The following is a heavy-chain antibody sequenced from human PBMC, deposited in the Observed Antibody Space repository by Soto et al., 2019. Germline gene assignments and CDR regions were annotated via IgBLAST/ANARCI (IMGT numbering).Heavy chain of an antibody. CDR3: ARRASCSARFDY. Sequence: SETLSLTCTVSGGSISSYYWSWIRQPPGKGLEWIGYIYYSGSTNYNPSLKSRVTISVDTSKNQFSLKLSSVTAADTAVYYCARRASCSARFDYWGQGTLVTVSS. J-gene: IGHJ4*02. V-gene: IGHV4-59*08. D-gene: IGHD2-15*01. CDR2: IYYSGST. CDR1: GGSISSYY.